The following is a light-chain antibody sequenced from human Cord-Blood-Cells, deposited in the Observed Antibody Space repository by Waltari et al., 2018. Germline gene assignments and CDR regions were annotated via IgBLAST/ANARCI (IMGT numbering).Light chain of an antibody. J-gene: IGKJ1*01. CDR3: QQSYSTPPT. V-gene: IGKV1-39*01. Sequence: DIQMTQSPYSLSASVGDRVTITCRASQSISSYLNRYQQKPGKAPKLLIYAASSLQSGVPSRFSGSGSGTDFTLTISSLQPEDFATYYCQQSYSTPPTFGQGTKVEIK. CDR1: QSISSY. CDR2: AAS.